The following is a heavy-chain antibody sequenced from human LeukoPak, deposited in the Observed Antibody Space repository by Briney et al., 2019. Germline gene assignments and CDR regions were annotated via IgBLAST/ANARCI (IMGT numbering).Heavy chain of an antibody. Sequence: PSETLSLTCTASGGSISSYYWGWIRQPPGKGLEWIGSIYHSGSTYYNPSLKSRVTISVDTSKNQFSLKLSSVTAADTAVYYCARENIGPFDYWGQGTLVTVSS. D-gene: IGHD5-12*01. CDR2: IYHSGST. CDR1: GGSISSYY. V-gene: IGHV4-38-2*02. CDR3: ARENIGPFDY. J-gene: IGHJ4*02.